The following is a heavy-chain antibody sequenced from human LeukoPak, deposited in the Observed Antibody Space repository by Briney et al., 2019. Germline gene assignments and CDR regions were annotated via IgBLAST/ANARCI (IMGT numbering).Heavy chain of an antibody. CDR3: AKGPHCGYSYGLGDY. CDR1: GFTFSSYA. D-gene: IGHD5-18*01. CDR2: ISGSGGST. V-gene: IGHV3-23*01. Sequence: GGSLRLSCAASGFTFSSYAMSWVRQAPGKGLEWVSAISGSGGSTYYADSVKGRFTISRDNSKNTLYLQMNSLRAEDTAVYYCAKGPHCGYSYGLGDYWGQGTLVTVSS. J-gene: IGHJ4*02.